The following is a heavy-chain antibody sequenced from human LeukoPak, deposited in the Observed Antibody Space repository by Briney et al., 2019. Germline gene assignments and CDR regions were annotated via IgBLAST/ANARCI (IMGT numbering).Heavy chain of an antibody. J-gene: IGHJ5*02. CDR3: ARHAGMTVGYFRFDP. V-gene: IGHV4-59*08. CDR2: IDSSGST. CDR1: GGSISSYY. Sequence: PSETLSLTCTVSGGSISSYYWSWIRQPPGKGLEWIGNIDSSGSTKYNPSLKSRVTIVVDTSKKQFSLKLSSVTAADTAVYYCARHAGMTVGYFRFDPWGQGTLVTVSS. D-gene: IGHD5-18*01.